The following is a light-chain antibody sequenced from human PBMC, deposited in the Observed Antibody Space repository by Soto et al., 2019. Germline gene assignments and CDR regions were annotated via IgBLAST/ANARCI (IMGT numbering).Light chain of an antibody. V-gene: IGKV3D-15*01. CDR1: QSISSN. CDR3: QQSGDSQWT. CDR2: GAS. Sequence: EIGMTQSPATLSVSPEERATLSCRASQSISSNLAWYQQKPGQAPRLLIYGASSRATGIPDRFSGSGSGMDFTLTISSLAPEDFAVYYCQQSGDSQWTFGQGTKVDIK. J-gene: IGKJ1*01.